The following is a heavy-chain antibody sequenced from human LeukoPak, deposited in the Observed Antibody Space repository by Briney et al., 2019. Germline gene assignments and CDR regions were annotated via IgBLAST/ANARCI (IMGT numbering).Heavy chain of an antibody. CDR3: AREVGTMVRGEAH. CDR1: GFTVSSNY. CDR2: IYSGGST. J-gene: IGHJ4*02. V-gene: IGHV3-53*01. D-gene: IGHD3-10*01. Sequence: PGGSLRLSCAASGFTVSSNYMSWVRQAPGKGLEWVSVIYSGGSTYYADSVKGRFTISRDNSKNTLYLQMNSLRAEDTAVYYCAREVGTMVRGEAHWGQGTLVTVSS.